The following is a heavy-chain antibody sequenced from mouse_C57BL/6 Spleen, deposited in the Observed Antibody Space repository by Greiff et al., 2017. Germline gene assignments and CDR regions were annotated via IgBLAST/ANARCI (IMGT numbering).Heavy chain of an antibody. Sequence: QVQLQQSGAELAKPGASVKLSCKASGYTFPSYWMHWVKQRPGQGLEWIGYINPSSGYPKYNQKFKDKATLTADKSSSTAYMQLSSLTYEDSAVYYCARYSPNWEDFDYWGQGTTLTVSS. CDR3: ARYSPNWEDFDY. D-gene: IGHD4-1*01. CDR1: GYTFPSYW. CDR2: INPSSGYP. V-gene: IGHV1-7*01. J-gene: IGHJ2*01.